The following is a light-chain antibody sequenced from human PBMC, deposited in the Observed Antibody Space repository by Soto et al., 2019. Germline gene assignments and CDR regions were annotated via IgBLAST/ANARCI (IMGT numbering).Light chain of an antibody. CDR3: QQSYGTPIT. Sequence: DIQLTQSPSSVSASVGDRVTITCRAGQSISRYLNWYQQKPGKAPNLLIYVASSLQSEVPSRFSGSGSGTDFTLTITSLQPEDFATYYCQQSYGTPITFGQGTRLEI. J-gene: IGKJ5*01. CDR2: VAS. V-gene: IGKV1-39*01. CDR1: QSISRY.